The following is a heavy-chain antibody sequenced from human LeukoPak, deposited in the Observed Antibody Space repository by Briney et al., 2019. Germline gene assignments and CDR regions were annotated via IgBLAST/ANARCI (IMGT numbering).Heavy chain of an antibody. CDR1: GYTFVSHG. CDR2: ISGYNGNT. V-gene: IGHV1-18*01. Sequence: ASVKDTLMASGYTFVSHGIGGVRQAPGQGLEWMGWISGYNGNTNYAQKLQGRVTMTTDTSTSTAYMELRSLRSDDTAVYYCARTSHEPVSCWSDPWGQAAMANVSS. D-gene: IGHD2-2*01. CDR3: ARTSHEPVSCWSDP. J-gene: IGHJ5*02.